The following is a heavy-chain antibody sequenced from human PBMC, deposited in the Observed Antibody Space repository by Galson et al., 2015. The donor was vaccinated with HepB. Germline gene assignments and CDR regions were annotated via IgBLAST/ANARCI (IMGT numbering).Heavy chain of an antibody. CDR3: AGYSISVAVYFDC. CDR1: GFTFSSYA. Sequence: SLRLSCAASGFTFSSYAMHWVRQAPGKGLEWVAVISYDGSNKYYADSVKGRFTISRDNSKSTLYLQINSLRAEDTAVYYCAGYSISVAVYFDCWGQGTLVTVSS. J-gene: IGHJ4*02. V-gene: IGHV3-30-3*01. CDR2: ISYDGSNK. D-gene: IGHD6-19*01.